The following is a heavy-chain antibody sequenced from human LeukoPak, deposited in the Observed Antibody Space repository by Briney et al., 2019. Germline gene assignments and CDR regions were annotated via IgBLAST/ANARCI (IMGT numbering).Heavy chain of an antibody. CDR1: GYTLTELS. J-gene: IGHJ6*02. CDR2: FDPEDGET. Sequence: ASVKVSCKVSGYTLTELSMHWVRQAPGKGLEWMGGFDPEDGETIYAQKFQGRVTKTEDTSTDTAYMELSSLRSEDTAVYYCATDGGLLLRYYYYGMDVWGQGTTVTVSS. CDR3: ATDGGLLLRYYYYGMDV. V-gene: IGHV1-24*01. D-gene: IGHD3-16*01.